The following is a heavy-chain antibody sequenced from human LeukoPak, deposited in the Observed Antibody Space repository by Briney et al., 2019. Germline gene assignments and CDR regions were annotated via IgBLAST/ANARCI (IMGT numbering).Heavy chain of an antibody. CDR3: AREQRVYYYYYMDV. CDR2: IYSGGST. J-gene: IGHJ6*03. Sequence: PGGSLRLSCAASGFTVSSNYMSWVRQAPGKGLEWVSVIYSGGSTYYADSVKGRFTISRDNSKNTLYLQMNSPRAEDTAVYYCAREQRVYYYYYMDVWGKGTTVTVSS. CDR1: GFTVSSNY. D-gene: IGHD6-13*01. V-gene: IGHV3-53*01.